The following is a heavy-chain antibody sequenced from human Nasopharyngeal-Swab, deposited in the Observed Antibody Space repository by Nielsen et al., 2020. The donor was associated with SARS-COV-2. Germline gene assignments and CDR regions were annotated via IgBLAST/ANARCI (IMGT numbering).Heavy chain of an antibody. V-gene: IGHV1-18*01. Sequence: ASVKVSCKVSGYTLTELSMHWVRQAPGQGLEWMGWISAYNGNTNYAQKLQGRVTMTTDTSTSTAYMELRSLRSDDTAVYYCARLWFGEPYFDYWGQGTLVTVSS. CDR1: GYTLTELS. CDR2: ISAYNGNT. J-gene: IGHJ4*02. CDR3: ARLWFGEPYFDY. D-gene: IGHD3-10*01.